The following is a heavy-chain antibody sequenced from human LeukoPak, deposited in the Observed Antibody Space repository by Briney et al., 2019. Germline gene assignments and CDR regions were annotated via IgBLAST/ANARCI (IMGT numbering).Heavy chain of an antibody. Sequence: PSETLSLTCTVSGGSISSSSYYWGWIRQPPGKGLEWIGSIYYSGSTYYNPSLKSRVTISADTSKNQFSLKLSSVTAADTAVYYCARHLGAWSQAAGSLPYFDYWGQGTLVTVSS. D-gene: IGHD6-13*01. V-gene: IGHV4-39*01. CDR1: GGSISSSSYY. CDR2: IYYSGST. J-gene: IGHJ4*02. CDR3: ARHLGAWSQAAGSLPYFDY.